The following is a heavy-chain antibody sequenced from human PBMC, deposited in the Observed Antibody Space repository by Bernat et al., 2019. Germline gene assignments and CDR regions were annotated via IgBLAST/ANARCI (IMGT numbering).Heavy chain of an antibody. V-gene: IGHV3-33*01. CDR3: ERGIMITFGGVIARHPRVDAFDI. J-gene: IGHJ3*02. CDR1: GFTFSSYG. D-gene: IGHD3-16*02. Sequence: QVQLVESGGGVVQPGRSLRLSCAASGFTFSSYGMHWVRQAPGKGLEWVAVIWYDGSNKYYADSVKGRFTISRDNSKNTLYLQMNSLRAEDTAVYYCERGIMITFGGVIARHPRVDAFDIWGQGTMVTVSA. CDR2: IWYDGSNK.